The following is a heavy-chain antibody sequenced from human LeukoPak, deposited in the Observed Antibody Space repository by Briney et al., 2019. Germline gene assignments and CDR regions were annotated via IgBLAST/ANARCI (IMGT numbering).Heavy chain of an antibody. V-gene: IGHV3-73*01. Sequence: GGSLKLSCAASGFTFSGSAMHWVRQASGKGLEWVGRIRSKANNYATAYAASVKGRFTISGEDSKNTAYLQMNSLKTEDTAVYYCTGRNKDDSSGYYYDWGQGTLVTVSS. J-gene: IGHJ4*02. CDR2: IRSKANNYAT. D-gene: IGHD3-22*01. CDR3: TGRNKDDSSGYYYD. CDR1: GFTFSGSA.